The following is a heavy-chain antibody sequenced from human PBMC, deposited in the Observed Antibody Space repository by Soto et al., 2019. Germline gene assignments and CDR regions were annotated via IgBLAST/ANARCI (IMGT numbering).Heavy chain of an antibody. V-gene: IGHV4-39*01. Sequence: PSDTLSLTCTVSGGSISSSSYYWGWIRQPPGKGLEWIGSIYYSGSTYYNPSLKSRVTISVDTSKNQFSLKLSSVTAADTAVYYCASSAQGDSSGYLDYWGQGTLVTVSS. CDR1: GGSISSSSYY. D-gene: IGHD3-22*01. CDR3: ASSAQGDSSGYLDY. CDR2: IYYSGST. J-gene: IGHJ4*02.